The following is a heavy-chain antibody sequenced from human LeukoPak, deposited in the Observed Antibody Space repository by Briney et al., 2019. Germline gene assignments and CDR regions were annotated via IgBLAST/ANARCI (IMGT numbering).Heavy chain of an antibody. CDR3: ARELVITFGGVIVGKYFDY. Sequence: ASVKVSCKASGYTFISYGISWVRQAPGQGLEWMGWISAYSGNTNYAQKLQGRVTMTTDTSTSTAYMELRSLRSDDTAVYYCARELVITFGGVIVGKYFDYWGQGTLVTVSS. D-gene: IGHD3-16*02. CDR1: GYTFISYG. CDR2: ISAYSGNT. J-gene: IGHJ4*02. V-gene: IGHV1-18*04.